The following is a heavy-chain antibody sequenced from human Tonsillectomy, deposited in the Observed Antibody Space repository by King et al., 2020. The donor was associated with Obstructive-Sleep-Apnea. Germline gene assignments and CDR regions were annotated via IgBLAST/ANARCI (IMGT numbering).Heavy chain of an antibody. CDR1: GFTFSSYA. Sequence: VQLVESGGGLVQPGGSLRLSCAASGFTFSSYAMSWVRQAPGKGLEWVSTIIPTGGSTYYADSGKGRFTISRDNSKNTQYLQMNILRGDDTAVYYCAKDKTRATPFDYWGQGTLVTVSS. D-gene: IGHD1-26*01. CDR3: AKDKTRATPFDY. J-gene: IGHJ4*02. V-gene: IGHV3-23*04. CDR2: IIPTGGST.